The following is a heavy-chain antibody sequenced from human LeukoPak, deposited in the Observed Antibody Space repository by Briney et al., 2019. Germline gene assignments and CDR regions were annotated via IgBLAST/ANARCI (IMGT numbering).Heavy chain of an antibody. CDR1: GFTFSNHA. J-gene: IGHJ1*01. D-gene: IGHD6-19*01. CDR3: ARNLGSSGWQLQH. Sequence: GGSLRLSCAASGFTFSNHAMSWVRQAPGKGPEWVSALSASGGMTYSADSVKGRFTISRDNSKNTLYLQMNSLRAEDTAVYYCARNLGSSGWQLQHWGQGTLVTVSS. V-gene: IGHV3-23*01. CDR2: LSASGGMT.